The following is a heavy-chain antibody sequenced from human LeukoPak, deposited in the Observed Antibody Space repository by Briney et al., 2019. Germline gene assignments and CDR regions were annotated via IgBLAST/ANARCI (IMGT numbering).Heavy chain of an antibody. D-gene: IGHD2-2*02. V-gene: IGHV1-2*06. CDR2: INPNSGGT. Sequence: ASVKVSCKASGYTFTGYYMHWVRQAPGQGLEWMGRINPNSGGTNYAQKFQGGVTMTRDTSISTAYMELSRLRSDDTAVYYCARDRVVPAAIIAFDIWGQGTMVTVSA. CDR1: GYTFTGYY. CDR3: ARDRVVPAAIIAFDI. J-gene: IGHJ3*02.